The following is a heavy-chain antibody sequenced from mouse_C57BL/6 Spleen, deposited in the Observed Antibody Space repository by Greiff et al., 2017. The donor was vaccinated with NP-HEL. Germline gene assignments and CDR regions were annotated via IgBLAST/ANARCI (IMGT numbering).Heavy chain of an antibody. D-gene: IGHD2-5*01. CDR3: ARDSNPYYFDY. Sequence: VKQSCKASGYTFTSYWMHWVKQRPGQGLEWIGNINPSNGGTNYNEKFKSKATLTVDKSSSTAYMQLSSLTSEDSAVYYCARDSNPYYFDYWGQGTTLTVSS. CDR2: INPSNGGT. J-gene: IGHJ2*01. CDR1: GYTFTSYW. V-gene: IGHV1-53*01.